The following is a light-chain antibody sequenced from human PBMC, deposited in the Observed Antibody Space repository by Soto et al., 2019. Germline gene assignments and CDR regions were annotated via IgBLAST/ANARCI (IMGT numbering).Light chain of an antibody. CDR2: DVG. CDR1: RYDVGTYNY. Sequence: QSALAQPASVSGSPGQSITISCTGTRYDVGTYNYVSWYQHHPGQAPKLIIYDVGSRPSGVSHRFSGSKSGITASLAISGLQADDEADYYCSSYTIAHPRFYVFGTGTKVTVL. V-gene: IGLV2-14*03. J-gene: IGLJ1*01. CDR3: SSYTIAHPRFYV.